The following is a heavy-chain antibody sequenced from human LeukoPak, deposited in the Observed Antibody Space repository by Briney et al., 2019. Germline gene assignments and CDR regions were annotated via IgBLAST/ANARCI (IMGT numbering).Heavy chain of an antibody. J-gene: IGHJ6*02. CDR1: GGSISSYY. Sequence: SETLSLTCTGSGGSISSYYWSWIRQPPGKGLEWIGYIYYSGSNNYNPSLKSRVTISVDTSKNQFSLKLSSVTAADTAVYYCARALMVRGVRGYGMDVWGQGTTVTVSS. CDR3: ARALMVRGVRGYGMDV. D-gene: IGHD3-10*01. V-gene: IGHV4-59*01. CDR2: IYYSGSN.